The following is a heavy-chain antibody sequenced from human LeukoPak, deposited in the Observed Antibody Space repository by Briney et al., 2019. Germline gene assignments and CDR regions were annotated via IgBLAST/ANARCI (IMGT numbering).Heavy chain of an antibody. V-gene: IGHV1-2*02. D-gene: IGHD3-10*01. CDR2: INPNSGGT. Sequence: ASVKVSCKASGYTFTGYYMHWVRQAPGQGLEWMGWINPNSGGTNYAQKFQGRVTMTRDTSISTAYMELSRLRSDDTAVYYCARGPAGGSGATFDYWGQGTLVTVSS. CDR1: GYTFTGYY. CDR3: ARGPAGGSGATFDY. J-gene: IGHJ4*02.